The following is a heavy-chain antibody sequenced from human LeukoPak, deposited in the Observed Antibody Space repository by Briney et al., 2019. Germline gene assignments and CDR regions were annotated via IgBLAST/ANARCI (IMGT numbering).Heavy chain of an antibody. Sequence: GGSLRLSCAASGFTFSSYGMHWVRQAPGKGLEWVAVIWYDGSNKYYADHVKGRFTISRDNSKNTLYLQMNSLRAEDTAVYYCARDDLSSGLGDDAFDIWGQGTMATVSS. CDR2: IWYDGSNK. D-gene: IGHD3-22*01. CDR1: GFTFSSYG. V-gene: IGHV3-33*01. J-gene: IGHJ3*02. CDR3: ARDDLSSGLGDDAFDI.